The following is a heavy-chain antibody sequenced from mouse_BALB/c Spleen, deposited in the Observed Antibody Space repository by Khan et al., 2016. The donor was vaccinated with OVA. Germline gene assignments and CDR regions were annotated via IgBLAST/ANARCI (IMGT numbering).Heavy chain of an antibody. J-gene: IGHJ4*01. Sequence: QVQLKESGPGLVAPSQSLSITCTISGFSLTDYGVHWVRQPPGKGLEWLVLMWSDGSTTYNSALKSRLTISKDNSKSQVFLKMNSLQTDDTAMYFCARQPDDHYNVMDYWGQGTSVTVSS. V-gene: IGHV2-6-1*01. CDR1: GFSLTDYG. CDR3: ARQPDDHYNVMDY. CDR2: MWSDGST.